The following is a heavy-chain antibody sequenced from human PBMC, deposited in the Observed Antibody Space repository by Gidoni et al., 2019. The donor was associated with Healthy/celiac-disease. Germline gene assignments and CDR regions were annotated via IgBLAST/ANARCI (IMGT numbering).Heavy chain of an antibody. V-gene: IGHV3-23*01. Sequence: EVQLLESGGGLVQPGGSLRLCCAASGFTFSRYAMSWVRQAPGKGLEWVSAISGSGGSTYYADSVKGRFTISRDNSKNTLYLQMNSLRAEDTAVYYCAKEYYYDSSGYRGGFDYWGQGTLVTVSS. J-gene: IGHJ4*02. CDR1: GFTFSRYA. D-gene: IGHD3-22*01. CDR2: ISGSGGST. CDR3: AKEYYYDSSGYRGGFDY.